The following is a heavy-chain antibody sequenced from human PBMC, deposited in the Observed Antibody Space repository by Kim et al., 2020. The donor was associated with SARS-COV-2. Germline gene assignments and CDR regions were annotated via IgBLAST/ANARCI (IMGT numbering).Heavy chain of an antibody. CDR1: GFTFSNYW. CDR2: IKQDGSEK. D-gene: IGHD2-2*01. CDR3: ARAGVYCSSSSSCRIYLDY. Sequence: GGSLRLSCEVAGFTFSNYWMTWVRQAPGKGLEWVAYIKQDGSEKAHLDSVKGRFSISRDNARNSLYVQMNSLRAEDTAVYYCARAGVYCSSSSSCRIYLDYWGQGTLVTVSS. V-gene: IGHV3-7*03. J-gene: IGHJ4*02.